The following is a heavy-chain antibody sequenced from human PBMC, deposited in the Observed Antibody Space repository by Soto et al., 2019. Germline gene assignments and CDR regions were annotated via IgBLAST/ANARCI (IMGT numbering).Heavy chain of an antibody. CDR2: IYYSGST. CDR3: ARHGLAKLRYFDWPLDY. CDR1: GGSISSYY. D-gene: IGHD3-9*01. Sequence: SETLSLTCTVSGGSISSYYWSWIRQPPGKGLEWIGYIYYSGSTNYNPSLKSRVTISVDTSKNQFSLKLSSVTAADTAVYYCARHGLAKLRYFDWPLDYWGQGTLVTVSS. J-gene: IGHJ4*02. V-gene: IGHV4-59*08.